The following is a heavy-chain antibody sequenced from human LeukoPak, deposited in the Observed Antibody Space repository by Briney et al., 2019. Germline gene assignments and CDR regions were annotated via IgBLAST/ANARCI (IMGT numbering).Heavy chain of an antibody. V-gene: IGHV1-24*01. J-gene: IGHJ4*02. Sequence: ASVKVSCKVSGYTLTELSMHWVRQAPGKGLEWMGGFDPEDGETIYAQKFQGRVTMTEDTSTDTAYMELSSLRSEDTAVYYCATTPYDFWSCYSNPPLLYWGQGTLVTVSS. D-gene: IGHD3-3*01. CDR2: FDPEDGET. CDR1: GYTLTELS. CDR3: ATTPYDFWSCYSNPPLLY.